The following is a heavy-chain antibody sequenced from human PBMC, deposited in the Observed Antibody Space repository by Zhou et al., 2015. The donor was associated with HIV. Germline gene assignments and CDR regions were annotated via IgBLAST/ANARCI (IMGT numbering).Heavy chain of an antibody. CDR1: GGTFSSYT. Sequence: QVQLVQSGAEVKKPGSSVKVSCKASGGTFSSYTISWVRQAPGQGLEWMGRIIPILGIANYAQKFQGRVTITADKSTSTAYMELSSLRSEDTAVYYCARAPYCGGDCYSLGGNWGQGTLVTVSS. CDR3: ARAPYCGGDCYSLGGN. CDR2: IIPILGIA. D-gene: IGHD2-21*02. V-gene: IGHV1-69*02. J-gene: IGHJ4*02.